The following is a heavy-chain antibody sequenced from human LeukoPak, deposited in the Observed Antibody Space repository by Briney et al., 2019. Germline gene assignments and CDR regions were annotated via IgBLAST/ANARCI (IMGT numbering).Heavy chain of an antibody. Sequence: GRSLRLSCVGSGFTFSNYTLHWVRRAPGKGLEWVAAVSYGGSIKSYANSVKRRLTISRDNSENTLYLQMDSLRDEDAAVYYCVATSGSSTNWGQGTLVTVSS. V-gene: IGHV3-30-3*01. D-gene: IGHD2-2*01. CDR1: GFTFSNYT. J-gene: IGHJ1*01. CDR3: VATSGSSTN. CDR2: VSYGGSIK.